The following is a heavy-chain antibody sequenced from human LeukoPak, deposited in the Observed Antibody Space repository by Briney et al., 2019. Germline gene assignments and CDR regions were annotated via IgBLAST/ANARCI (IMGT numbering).Heavy chain of an antibody. CDR3: AREVWGPEY. CDR2: IKQDGSDK. CDR1: GFTFTKYW. Sequence: GGSLRLPCAASGFTFTKYWMTWVRQAPGKGLEWVGNIKQDGSDKNYMDSVKGRFTISRDNTKNSVYLQMSSLRAEDTAVYYCAREVWGPEYWGQGTLVTVSS. D-gene: IGHD1-14*01. J-gene: IGHJ4*02. V-gene: IGHV3-7*01.